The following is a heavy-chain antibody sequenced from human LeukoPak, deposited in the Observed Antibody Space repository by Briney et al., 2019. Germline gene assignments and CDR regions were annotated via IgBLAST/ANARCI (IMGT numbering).Heavy chain of an antibody. D-gene: IGHD1-26*01. CDR3: ARDPGPQPFSGSYRPFDY. V-gene: IGHV1-2*02. Sequence: ASVKVSCKASGYTFTGYYMHWVRQAPGQGLEWMGWINPNSGGTNYAQKFQGRVTMTRDTSISTAYMELSRLRSDDTAVYYCARDPGPQPFSGSYRPFDYWGQGTLVTVSS. J-gene: IGHJ4*02. CDR1: GYTFTGYY. CDR2: INPNSGGT.